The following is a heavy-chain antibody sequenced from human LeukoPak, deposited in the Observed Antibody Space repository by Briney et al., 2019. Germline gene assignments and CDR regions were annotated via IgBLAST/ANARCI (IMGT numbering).Heavy chain of an antibody. J-gene: IGHJ2*01. CDR3: ARDRRGRQWLVSPSYFDL. V-gene: IGHV4-59*01. Sequence: SETLSLTCTVSGGSISSYYWSWIRQPPGKGLEWIGYIYYSGSTNYNPSLKSRVTISVDTSKNQFSLKLSSVTAADTAVYYCARDRRGRQWLVSPSYFDLWGRGTLVTVSS. D-gene: IGHD6-19*01. CDR1: GGSISSYY. CDR2: IYYSGST.